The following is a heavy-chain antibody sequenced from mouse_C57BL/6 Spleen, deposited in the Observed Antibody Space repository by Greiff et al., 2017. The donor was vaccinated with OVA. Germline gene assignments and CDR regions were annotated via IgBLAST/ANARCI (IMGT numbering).Heavy chain of an antibody. V-gene: IGHV1-55*01. CDR2: IYPGSGST. CDR1: GYTFTSYW. D-gene: IGHD1-1*01. J-gene: IGHJ2*01. Sequence: QVQLQQPGAELVKPGASVKMSCKASGYTFTSYWITWVKQRPGQGLEWIGDIYPGSGSTNYNEKFKSKATLTVDTSSSTAYMQLSSLTSEDSAVYYCARGDPITTVGAYFDYWGQGTTLTVSS. CDR3: ARGDPITTVGAYFDY.